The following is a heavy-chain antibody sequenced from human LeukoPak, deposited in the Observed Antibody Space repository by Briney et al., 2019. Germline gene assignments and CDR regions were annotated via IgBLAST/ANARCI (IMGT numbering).Heavy chain of an antibody. Sequence: TSETLSLTCTVSGDSISSYYWSWIRQPAGKGLEWIGRIYPSGSTNYNPSLQSRVTMSVDTSKNQFSLKLRSVTAADTAVYYCAREDRYGYVAMDVWGQGTTVTVSS. D-gene: IGHD5-18*01. CDR1: GDSISSYY. CDR2: IYPSGST. CDR3: AREDRYGYVAMDV. V-gene: IGHV4-4*07. J-gene: IGHJ6*02.